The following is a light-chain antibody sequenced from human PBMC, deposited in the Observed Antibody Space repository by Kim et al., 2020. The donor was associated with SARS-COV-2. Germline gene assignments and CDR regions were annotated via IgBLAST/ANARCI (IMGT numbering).Light chain of an antibody. J-gene: IGLJ1*01. Sequence: SSELTQDPAVSVALGQTVRITCQGDSLRTYYANWYQQKPGQAPLVVIYGRNNRPSGIPDRFSGSSSGNTASLTITGAQAEDEADYYCNSRDSSGNRGVFGTGTKVTVL. CDR1: SLRTYY. CDR3: NSRDSSGNRGV. CDR2: GRN. V-gene: IGLV3-19*01.